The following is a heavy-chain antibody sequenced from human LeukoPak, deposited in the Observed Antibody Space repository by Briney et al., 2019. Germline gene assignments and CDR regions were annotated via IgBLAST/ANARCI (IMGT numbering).Heavy chain of an antibody. Sequence: GGSLRLSCAASGFTFDDYAMHWVRQAPGKGLEWVSGISWNSGSIGYADSVKGRFTISRDNAKNSLYLQMNSLRAEDTAVYYCARALNRFRGLGPWGQGTLVTVSS. V-gene: IGHV3-9*01. J-gene: IGHJ5*02. CDR2: ISWNSGSI. CDR1: GFTFDDYA. D-gene: IGHD3-10*01. CDR3: ARALNRFRGLGP.